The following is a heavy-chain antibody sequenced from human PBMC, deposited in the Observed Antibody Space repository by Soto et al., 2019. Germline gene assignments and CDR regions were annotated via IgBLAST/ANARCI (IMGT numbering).Heavy chain of an antibody. CDR3: ARVLTGSSLFDY. CDR1: GGSISSYY. J-gene: IGHJ4*02. Sequence: PSETLSLTCTVSGGSISSYYWSWIRQPPGKGLEWIGYISYSGSTNYNPSLKSLVTISVDTSKNQFSLKLSSVTAADTAVYYCARVLTGSSLFDYWGQGTLVTVSS. CDR2: ISYSGST. V-gene: IGHV4-59*01. D-gene: IGHD1-26*01.